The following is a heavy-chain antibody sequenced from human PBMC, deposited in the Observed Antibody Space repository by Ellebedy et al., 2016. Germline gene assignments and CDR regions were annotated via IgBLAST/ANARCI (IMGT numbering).Heavy chain of an antibody. Sequence: ASVKVSCXASGYTFTGYYMHWVRQAPGQGLQWMGWINPNSGGTNYAQKFQGRVTMTRDTSISTAYMELSRLRSDDTAVYYCARVGSGSYYDFDYWGQGTLVTVSS. D-gene: IGHD3-10*01. CDR3: ARVGSGSYYDFDY. CDR2: INPNSGGT. CDR1: GYTFTGYY. J-gene: IGHJ4*02. V-gene: IGHV1-2*02.